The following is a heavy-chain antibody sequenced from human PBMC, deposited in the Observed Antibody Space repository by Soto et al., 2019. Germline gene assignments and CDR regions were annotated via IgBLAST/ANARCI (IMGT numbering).Heavy chain of an antibody. CDR3: ARDVTGTTSVHSRWGRHNDAFDI. CDR2: IDQSGST. D-gene: IGHD1-20*01. J-gene: IGHJ3*02. Sequence: SETLSLTCAVYGGSFSGYYWNWLRQPPGEGLEWIGKIDQSGSTNYNPSLKSRVTMSVDTSKNQFSLKLSSVTAADTAVYYCARDVTGTTSVHSRWGRHNDAFDIWGQGTMVTVSS. V-gene: IGHV4-34*01. CDR1: GGSFSGYY.